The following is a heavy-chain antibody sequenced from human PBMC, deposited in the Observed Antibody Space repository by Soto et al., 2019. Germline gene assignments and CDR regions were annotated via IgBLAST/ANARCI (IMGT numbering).Heavy chain of an antibody. CDR2: MSYDGSNK. Sequence: QVQLVESGGGVVQPGMSLRLSCAASGFTFTGYAMHWVRQAPGKGLEWVAVMSYDGSNKYYADSVKGRFTISRDNSKNTLYLQMNRLRAEDTAVYYCARVVTTDLVYYYYGMDVWGQGTTVTVSS. D-gene: IGHD4-17*01. V-gene: IGHV3-30-3*01. CDR1: GFTFTGYA. CDR3: ARVVTTDLVYYYYGMDV. J-gene: IGHJ6*02.